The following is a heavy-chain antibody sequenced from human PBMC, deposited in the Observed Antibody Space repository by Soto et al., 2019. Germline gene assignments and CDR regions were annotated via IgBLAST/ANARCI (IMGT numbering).Heavy chain of an antibody. CDR3: ATGGDTAKDGY. Sequence: GGSLRLSCAASGFTFSSYAMNWVRQAPGRGPEWVSTIYYNGNTFHADSVWGRFTISRDTSKNMLYLQMNSLRAEDTAVYYCATGGDTAKDGYWGQGTLVTVSS. CDR1: GFTFSSYA. J-gene: IGHJ4*02. V-gene: IGHV3-23*05. D-gene: IGHD5-18*01. CDR2: IYYNGNT.